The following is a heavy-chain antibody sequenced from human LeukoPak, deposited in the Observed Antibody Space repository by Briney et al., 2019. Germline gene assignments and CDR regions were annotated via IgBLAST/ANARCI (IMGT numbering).Heavy chain of an antibody. CDR1: GFTFSSYA. J-gene: IGHJ6*02. V-gene: IGHV3-23*01. CDR3: AKDHTVNYYYYGMDV. Sequence: GGSLRLSFAASGFTFSSYAMSWVRQAPGKGLEWVSAISGSGGSTYYADSVKGRFTISRDNSKNTLYLQMNSLRAEDTAVYYCAKDHTVNYYYYGMDVWGQGTTVTVSS. CDR2: ISGSGGST. D-gene: IGHD4-17*01.